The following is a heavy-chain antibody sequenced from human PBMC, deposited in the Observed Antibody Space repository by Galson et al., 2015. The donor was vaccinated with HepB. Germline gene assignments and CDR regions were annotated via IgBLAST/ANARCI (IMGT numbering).Heavy chain of an antibody. D-gene: IGHD5-18*01. CDR1: GYTLTELS. CDR3: ATGLLSQRRPDTYYYYYGMDV. Sequence: SVKVPCKVSGYTLTELSMHWVRQAPGKGLEWMGGFDPEDGETIYAQKFQGRVTMTEGTSTDTAYMELSSLRSEDTAVYYCATGLLSQRRPDTYYYYYGMDVWGQGTTVTVSS. CDR2: FDPEDGET. V-gene: IGHV1-24*01. J-gene: IGHJ6*02.